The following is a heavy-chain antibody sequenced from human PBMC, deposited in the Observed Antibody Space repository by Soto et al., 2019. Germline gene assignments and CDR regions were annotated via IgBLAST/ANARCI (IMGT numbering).Heavy chain of an antibody. Sequence: QVQLVQSGAEVKKPGASVKVSCKASGYTFTSYAMHWVRQAPGQRLEWMGWINAGNGNTKYSHKFQGRVPITRDTSASTAYMELSSLRSEDTAVYYCARDLGGWPDYWGQGTLVTVSS. J-gene: IGHJ4*02. CDR2: INAGNGNT. CDR1: GYTFTSYA. CDR3: ARDLGGWPDY. D-gene: IGHD6-19*01. V-gene: IGHV1-3*01.